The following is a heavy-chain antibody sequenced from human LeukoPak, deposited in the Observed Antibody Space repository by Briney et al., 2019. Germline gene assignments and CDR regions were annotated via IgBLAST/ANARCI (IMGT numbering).Heavy chain of an antibody. Sequence: GASVKVSCKASGYTFIGYYMHWVRQAPGQGLEWMGWINPNSGGTNYAQKFQGRVTMTRDTSISTAYMELSRLRSDDTAVYYCARGYYYDSSGYDYFDYWGQGTLVTVSS. CDR3: ARGYYYDSSGYDYFDY. D-gene: IGHD3-22*01. V-gene: IGHV1-2*02. J-gene: IGHJ4*02. CDR2: INPNSGGT. CDR1: GYTFIGYY.